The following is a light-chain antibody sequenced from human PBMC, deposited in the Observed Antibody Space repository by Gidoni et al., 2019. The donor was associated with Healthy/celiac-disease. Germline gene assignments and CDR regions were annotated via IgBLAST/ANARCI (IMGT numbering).Light chain of an antibody. Sequence: DIVMTQSPYSERATINCKSSQSVLYSSNNKNYLAWYQQKPGQPPKLLIYWASTRESGVPDRFSGSGSGTDFTLTISCLQAEDVAVYYCQQYYSTPWTFGQGTKVEIK. CDR1: QSVLYSSNNKNY. J-gene: IGKJ1*01. CDR2: WAS. CDR3: QQYYSTPWT. V-gene: IGKV4-1*01.